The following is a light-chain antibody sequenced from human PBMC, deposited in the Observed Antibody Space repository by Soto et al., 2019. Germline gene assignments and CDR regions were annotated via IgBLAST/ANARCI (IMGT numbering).Light chain of an antibody. CDR2: KAS. V-gene: IGKV1-5*03. Sequence: DIQMTQSPSTLSGSVGDRVTITCRASQSISSWLAWYQQKPGKAPKLLIYKASSLESGVPSRFSGSGSGTEFTLTISSLQPDDFATYYCQQYNSYWTFGRGTKVDIK. CDR1: QSISSW. J-gene: IGKJ1*01. CDR3: QQYNSYWT.